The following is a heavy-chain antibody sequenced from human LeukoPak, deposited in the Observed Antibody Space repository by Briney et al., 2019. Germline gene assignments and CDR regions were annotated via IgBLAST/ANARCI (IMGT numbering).Heavy chain of an antibody. CDR3: ARHEYSGSYYGLSWFDP. CDR2: IYYNEYT. D-gene: IGHD1-26*01. V-gene: IGHV4-39*01. J-gene: IGHJ5*02. CDR1: RGSVSSSSYY. Sequence: PSETLSLTCTVSRGSVSSSSYYWGWIRQPPGKGLEWIGSIYYNEYTYYNPSLKSRVTISVDTSKNQFSLKLSSVTAADTAGYYCARHEYSGSYYGLSWFDPSGPGTLVTVSS.